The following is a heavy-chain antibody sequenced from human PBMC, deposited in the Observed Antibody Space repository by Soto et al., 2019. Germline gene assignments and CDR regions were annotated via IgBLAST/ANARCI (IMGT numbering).Heavy chain of an antibody. Sequence: SDTLSLTCTVSGGSISSSRYFWGWIRQPPGKGLEWIGSIYYSGSTYYNPSLKSRVTVSVDTSKNQFSLKLSSVTAADTAVYYCARHRSDFWFDPWGQGTLVTVS. CDR2: IYYSGST. V-gene: IGHV4-39*01. D-gene: IGHD2-15*01. J-gene: IGHJ5*02. CDR3: ARHRSDFWFDP. CDR1: GGSISSSRYF.